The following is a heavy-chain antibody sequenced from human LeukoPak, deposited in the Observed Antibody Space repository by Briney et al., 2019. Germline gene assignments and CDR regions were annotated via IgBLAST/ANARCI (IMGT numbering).Heavy chain of an antibody. V-gene: IGHV4-59*01. CDR1: GGSISSYY. CDR3: ARDRSGYDPFDY. J-gene: IGHJ4*02. Sequence: SETLSLTCTVSGGSISSYYWSWIRQPPGKGLEWIWYIYYSGSTNYNPSLKSRVTISVDTSKNQFSLKLSSVTAADTAVYYCARDRSGYDPFDYWGQGTLVTVSS. D-gene: IGHD5-12*01. CDR2: IYYSGST.